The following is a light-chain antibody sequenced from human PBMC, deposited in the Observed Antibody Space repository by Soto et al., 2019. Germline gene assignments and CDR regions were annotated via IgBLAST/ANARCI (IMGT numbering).Light chain of an antibody. CDR3: LLSYGGARRV. CDR1: TGAVTSGHY. V-gene: IGLV7-46*01. Sequence: QAVVTQEPSLTVSPGGTVTLTCASRTGAVTSGHYPYWFQQKPGQAPRTLIYDTSNKHSWTPARFSGSLVGGKPALTLSGAQPEDEAEYFCLLSYGGARRVFGGGTKLTVL. J-gene: IGLJ2*01. CDR2: DTS.